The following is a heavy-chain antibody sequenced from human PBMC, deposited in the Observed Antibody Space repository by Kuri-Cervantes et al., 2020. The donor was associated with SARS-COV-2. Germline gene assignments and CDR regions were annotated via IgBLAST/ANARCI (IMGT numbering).Heavy chain of an antibody. Sequence: SVKVSCKASGGTFSSYAISWVRQAPGQGLEWMGGIIPIFGTANYAQKFQGRVTITADESTSTAYMELSSLRSEDTAVYYCAREGGVVGATLYGMDVWGQGTTVTVSS. CDR3: AREGGVVGATLYGMDV. J-gene: IGHJ6*02. V-gene: IGHV1-69*13. CDR2: IIPIFGTA. CDR1: GGTFSSYA. D-gene: IGHD1-26*01.